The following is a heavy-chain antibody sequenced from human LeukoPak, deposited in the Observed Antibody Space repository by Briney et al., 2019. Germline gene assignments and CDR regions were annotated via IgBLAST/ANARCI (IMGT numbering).Heavy chain of an antibody. CDR2: IDHSGIT. CDR3: ASGDGEGWRHY. V-gene: IGHV4-34*01. D-gene: IGHD3-10*01. J-gene: IGHJ4*02. CDR1: GGSFSDYY. Sequence: SETLSLTCVVYGGSFSDYYWSWMRQPPGKGLEWIGEIDHSGITNYNPSLKSRVSISVDTSKNQFSLNLSSVTAADTAVYYCASGDGEGWRHYWGQGTLVTVST.